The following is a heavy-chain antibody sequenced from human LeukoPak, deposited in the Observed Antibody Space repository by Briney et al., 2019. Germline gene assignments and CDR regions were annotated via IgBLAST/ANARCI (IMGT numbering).Heavy chain of an antibody. CDR1: GGSISSGSYY. D-gene: IGHD1-26*01. CDR2: IYTSGST. Sequence: PSETLSLTCTVSGGSISSGSYYWSWIRQPAGKGLEWIGRIYTSGSTNYNPSLKSRVTISVDTSKNQFSLKLSSVTAADTAVYYCARARGGGSYYYFDYWGQGTLVTVSS. J-gene: IGHJ4*02. V-gene: IGHV4-61*02. CDR3: ARARGGGSYYYFDY.